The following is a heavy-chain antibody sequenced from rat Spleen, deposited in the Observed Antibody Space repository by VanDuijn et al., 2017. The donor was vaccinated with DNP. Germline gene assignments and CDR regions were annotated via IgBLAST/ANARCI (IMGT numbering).Heavy chain of an antibody. V-gene: IGHV5S13*01. Sequence: EVQLVESGGGLVQPGRSLKLSCAASGLTFSYYAMAWVRQAPTKDLEWVASISISGSETKYRDSVQGRFTIPRDNAKNTLYLQMDSLRSEDTATYYCKLGGAYWGQGVMVTVSS. CDR3: KLGGAY. CDR1: GLTFSYYA. J-gene: IGHJ2*01. D-gene: IGHD5-1*01. CDR2: ISISGSET.